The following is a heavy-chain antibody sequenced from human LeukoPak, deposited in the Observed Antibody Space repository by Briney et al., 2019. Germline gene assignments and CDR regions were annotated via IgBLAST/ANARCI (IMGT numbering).Heavy chain of an antibody. CDR1: GGSFSVYY. V-gene: IGHV4-34*01. Sequence: PSETLSLTCAVYGGSFSVYYWNWIRQSPGKGLEWIGEINHSGSTNYNPSLKTRVTISVDTSKNQFSLKLNSVTAADTAVYFCAKTPTALVRGGYYFDSWGQGTLVTVSS. J-gene: IGHJ4*02. CDR3: AKTPTALVRGGYYFDS. CDR2: INHSGST. D-gene: IGHD6-6*01.